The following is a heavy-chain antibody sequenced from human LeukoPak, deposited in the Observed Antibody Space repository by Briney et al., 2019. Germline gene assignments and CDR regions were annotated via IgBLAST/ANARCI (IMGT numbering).Heavy chain of an antibody. V-gene: IGHV4-39*01. Sequence: PSGTLSLTCNVSGGSVSSSNHHWAWIRQSPGMGLEWVGTFFSTGRTSQNPDPSLKGRVTLSVDTSRNQFSLQLRSLTAADTAIFYCASITGSSTSWYHFDNWGQGTLVTVSS. D-gene: IGHD6-13*01. CDR2: FFSTGRT. CDR1: GGSVSSSNHH. J-gene: IGHJ4*02. CDR3: ASITGSSTSWYHFDN.